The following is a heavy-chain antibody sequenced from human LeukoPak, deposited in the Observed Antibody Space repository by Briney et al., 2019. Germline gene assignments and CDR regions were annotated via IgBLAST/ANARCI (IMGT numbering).Heavy chain of an antibody. CDR2: IYYSGST. CDR1: GGSISSSRYY. J-gene: IGHJ4*02. V-gene: IGHV4-39*01. CDR3: ARRAYYGSGSYSPFDY. Sequence: SETLSLTCTVSGGSISSSRYYWGWTRQPPGKGLEWIGSIYYSGSTYYNPSLQSRVTISIDTSKNQFSLRLSSVTAADTAVYYCARRAYYGSGSYSPFDYWGQGTLVTVSS. D-gene: IGHD3-10*01.